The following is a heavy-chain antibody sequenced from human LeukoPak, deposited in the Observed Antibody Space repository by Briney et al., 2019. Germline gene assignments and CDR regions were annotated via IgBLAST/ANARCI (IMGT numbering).Heavy chain of an antibody. CDR1: GFTFSSYW. CDR2: INQDGSEK. Sequence: PGGSLRVSCAASGFTFSSYWMSWVRQAPGKGLEWVANINQDGSEKYYVDSVKGRFTISRDNAKNTLYLQMNSLRVEDTAVYYCARSTTHPYYNYMDVWGKGTTVTLSS. D-gene: IGHD4-17*01. V-gene: IGHV3-7*01. J-gene: IGHJ6*03. CDR3: ARSTTHPYYNYMDV.